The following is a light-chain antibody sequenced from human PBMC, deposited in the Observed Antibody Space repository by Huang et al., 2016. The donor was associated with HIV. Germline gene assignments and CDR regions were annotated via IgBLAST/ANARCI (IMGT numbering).Light chain of an antibody. J-gene: IGKJ4*01. CDR2: GAY. CDR3: QQYNNWGS. CDR1: QSVSTN. V-gene: IGKV3-15*01. Sequence: EIVMTQSPATLSVSPGERATLSCRASQSVSTNLAWYQQRPGQAPRLLIYGAYTRATGIPARFSGSGSGTEFTLTISSLQSEDFALYYCQQYNNWGSFGGGTKVEIK.